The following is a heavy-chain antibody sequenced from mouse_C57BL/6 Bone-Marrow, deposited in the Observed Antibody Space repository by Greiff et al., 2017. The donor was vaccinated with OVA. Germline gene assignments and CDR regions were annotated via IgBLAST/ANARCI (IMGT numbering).Heavy chain of an antibody. CDR1: GFPFSSYA. CDR3: ARGTMVTTTG. D-gene: IGHD2-2*01. CDR2: ISDGGSYT. Sequence: EVKLMESGGGLVKPGGSLKLSCAASGFPFSSYAMSWVRQTPEKRLEWVATISDGGSYTYYPDNVKGRFPISRDNAKNNLYMQMSHLKSEDKAMNYCARGTMVTTTGWGQGTLVTVSA. J-gene: IGHJ3*02. V-gene: IGHV5-4*03.